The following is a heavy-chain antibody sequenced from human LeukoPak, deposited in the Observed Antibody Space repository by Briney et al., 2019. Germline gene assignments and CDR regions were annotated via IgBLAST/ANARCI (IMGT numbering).Heavy chain of an antibody. CDR2: FHHSGNT. J-gene: IGHJ4*02. V-gene: IGHV4-59*08. D-gene: IGHD6-13*01. CDR1: GASISRYY. Sequence: SETLSLTCTVSGASISRYYWSWIRQPRGKGLEWIGYFHHSGNTNYNPSLSSRITMSVDTSKNQFSLKLNSVTAADTAIYYCARRAAALDHWGQGTLVTVSS. CDR3: ARRAAALDH.